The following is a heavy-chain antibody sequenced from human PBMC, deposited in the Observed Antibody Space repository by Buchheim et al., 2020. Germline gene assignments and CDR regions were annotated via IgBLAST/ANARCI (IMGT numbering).Heavy chain of an antibody. Sequence: QVQLVESGGGVVQPGRSLRLSCAASGFTFSSYGMHWVRQAPGKGLEWVAVISYDGSNKYYADSVKGRFTISRDNSKHTLYLQMNSLRAEDTAVYYCAKAQGTAMVTVPFDYWGQGTL. CDR2: ISYDGSNK. J-gene: IGHJ4*01. D-gene: IGHD5-18*01. CDR1: GFTFSSYG. CDR3: AKAQGTAMVTVPFDY. V-gene: IGHV3-30*18.